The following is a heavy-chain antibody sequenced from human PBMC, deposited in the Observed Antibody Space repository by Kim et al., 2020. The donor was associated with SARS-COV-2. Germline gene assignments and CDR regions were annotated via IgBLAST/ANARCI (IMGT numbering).Heavy chain of an antibody. CDR3: ARQSSGWGDSAEYFQH. CDR1: GYTFTGYY. CDR2: INPNSGGT. J-gene: IGHJ1*01. Sequence: ASVKVSCKASGYTFTGYYMHWVRQAPGQGLEWMGRINPNSGGTNYAQRFQGRVTMTRDTSISTAYMELSSLRSDDTAVYYCARQSSGWGDSAEYFQHWGQGTLVTVSS. D-gene: IGHD6-19*01. V-gene: IGHV1-2*06.